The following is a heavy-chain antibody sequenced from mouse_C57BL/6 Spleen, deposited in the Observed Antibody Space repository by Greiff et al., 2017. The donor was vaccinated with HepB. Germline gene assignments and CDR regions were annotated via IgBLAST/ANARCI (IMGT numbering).Heavy chain of an antibody. V-gene: IGHV1-15*01. CDR3: TRYYYGSSYWFAY. J-gene: IGHJ3*01. Sequence: VQRVESGAELVRPGASVTLSCKASGYTFTDYEMHWVKLTPVHGLEWIGAIDPETGGTAYNQKFKGKAILTADKSSSTAYMELRSLTSEDSAVYYCTRYYYGSSYWFAYWGQGTLVTVSA. D-gene: IGHD1-1*01. CDR2: IDPETGGT. CDR1: GYTFTDYE.